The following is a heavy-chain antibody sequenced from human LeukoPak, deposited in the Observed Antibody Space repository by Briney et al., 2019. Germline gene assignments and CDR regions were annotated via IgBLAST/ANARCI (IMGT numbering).Heavy chain of an antibody. V-gene: IGHV4-59*01. CDR3: ARDYAFDI. Sequence: SETLSLTCTVSGDSISSYYWSWIRQPPGKGLEWIGCIYYSGNTNYNPSLKSRVTISIDTSKNQFSLKMSSVTAADTAVYYCARDYAFDIWGQGTMVTVSS. J-gene: IGHJ3*02. CDR2: IYYSGNT. CDR1: GDSISSYY.